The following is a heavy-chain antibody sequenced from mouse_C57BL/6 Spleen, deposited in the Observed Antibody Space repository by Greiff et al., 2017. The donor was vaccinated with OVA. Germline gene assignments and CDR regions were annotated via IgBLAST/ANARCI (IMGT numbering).Heavy chain of an antibody. V-gene: IGHV2-6-1*01. CDR2: IWSDGST. CDR1: GFSLPSYG. J-gene: IGHJ3*01. Sequence: VQLKESGPGLVAPSQSLSITCTVSGFSLPSYGVHWVRQPPGKGLEWLVVIWSDGSTTYNSALKSRLSISKDNSKSQVFLKMNSLRTEDTAMYYCARHDGYYGGFAYWGQGTLVTVSA. D-gene: IGHD2-3*01. CDR3: ARHDGYYGGFAY.